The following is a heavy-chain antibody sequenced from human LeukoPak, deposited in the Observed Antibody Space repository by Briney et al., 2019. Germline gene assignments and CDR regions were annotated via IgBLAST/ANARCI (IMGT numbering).Heavy chain of an antibody. CDR2: IKQDGSEK. J-gene: IGHJ4*02. D-gene: IGHD3-3*01. CDR3: ARAPRGFWSGYSPYYFDY. Sequence: GGSLRLPCAASGFTFSSYWMSWVRQAPGKGLEWVANIKQDGSEKYYVDSVKGRFTISRDNAKNSLYLQMNSLRAEDTAVYYCARAPRGFWSGYSPYYFDYWGQGTLVTVSS. CDR1: GFTFSSYW. V-gene: IGHV3-7*01.